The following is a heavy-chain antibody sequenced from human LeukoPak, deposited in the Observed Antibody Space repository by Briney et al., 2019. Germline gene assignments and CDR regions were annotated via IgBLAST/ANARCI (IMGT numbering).Heavy chain of an antibody. CDR1: GFTFSSYG. Sequence: GGSLRLSCAASGFTFSSYGMHWVRQAPGQGLEWMGRINPSSGGTNYAQKFQGRVTMTRDTSTSTVYMELSSLRSEDTAVYYCARGDGYCSSTSCYANYYYGMDVWGQGTTVTVSS. CDR2: INPSSGGT. V-gene: IGHV1-2*06. J-gene: IGHJ6*02. D-gene: IGHD2-2*03. CDR3: ARGDGYCSSTSCYANYYYGMDV.